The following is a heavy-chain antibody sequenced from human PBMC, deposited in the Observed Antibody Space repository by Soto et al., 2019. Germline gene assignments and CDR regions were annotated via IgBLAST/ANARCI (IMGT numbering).Heavy chain of an antibody. CDR2: IYHSGIT. J-gene: IGHJ5*02. V-gene: IGHV4-39*01. CDR3: VRQDVQAWGRIDP. Sequence: TLSLTCTVSGGSINSRTYYWGWIRQPPGKGLEWIGTIYHSGITYYNPSLKSRVTMFEDTSKNQFSLKMTFVTAADTAVYYCVRQDVQAWGRIDPWGQGALVTVSS. D-gene: IGHD7-27*01. CDR1: GGSINSRTYY.